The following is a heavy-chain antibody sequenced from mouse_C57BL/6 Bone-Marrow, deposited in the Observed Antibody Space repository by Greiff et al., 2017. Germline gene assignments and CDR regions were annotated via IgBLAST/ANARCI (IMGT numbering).Heavy chain of an antibody. D-gene: IGHD2-3*01. V-gene: IGHV14-4*01. Sequence: VQLQQSGAELVRPGASVKLSCTASGFNIKDDYIHWVKQRPEQGLEWIGWIDPESGDTEYASKFQGKATITTATSSNTAYLQLNSLTSEYAAVYVYSSFEDDYFDFWGQGTPLTVAS. CDR2: IDPESGDT. CDR1: GFNIKDDY. J-gene: IGHJ2*01. CDR3: SSFEDDYFDF.